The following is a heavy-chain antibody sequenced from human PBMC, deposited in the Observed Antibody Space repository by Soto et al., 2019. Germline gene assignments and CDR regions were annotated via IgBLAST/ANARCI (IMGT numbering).Heavy chain of an antibody. J-gene: IGHJ4*02. CDR3: AKVVEALAVAGYFDY. V-gene: IGHV3-23*01. Sequence: AGGSLRLSCAASGFTFSSYAMSWVRQAPGKGLEWVSAISGSGGSTYYADSVKGRFTISRDNSKNTLYLQMNSLRAEDTAVYYCAKVVEALAVAGYFDYWGQGTLVTVSS. CDR2: ISGSGGST. CDR1: GFTFSSYA. D-gene: IGHD6-19*01.